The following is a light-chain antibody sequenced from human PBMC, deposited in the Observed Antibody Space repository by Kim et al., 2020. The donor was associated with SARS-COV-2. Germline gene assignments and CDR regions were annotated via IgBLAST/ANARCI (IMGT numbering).Light chain of an antibody. V-gene: IGLV3-21*04. CDR1: NIGSKS. CDR3: QVWGSSSDL. J-gene: IGLJ1*01. Sequence: SYELTQPPSVSVAPGKTARITCGGNNIGSKSVHWYQQKPGQAPVLVIYYDSDRPSGIPERFSGSNSGNTATLTISRVEAGDEADYYCQVWGSSSDLFGAGTKVTVL. CDR2: YDS.